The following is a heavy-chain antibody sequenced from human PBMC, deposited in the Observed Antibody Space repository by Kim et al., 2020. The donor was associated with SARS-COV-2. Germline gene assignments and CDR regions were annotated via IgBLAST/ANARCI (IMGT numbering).Heavy chain of an antibody. V-gene: IGHV1-3*01. CDR2: INAGNGNT. CDR1: GYTFTSYA. CDR3: AREETDYLGYYYYMDV. D-gene: IGHD2-21*01. Sequence: ASVKVSCKASGYTFTSYAMHWVRQPPGQRLEWMGWINAGNGNTKYSQKFQGRVTITRDTSASTAYMELSSLRSEDTAVYYCAREETDYLGYYYYMDVWGKGTTVTVSS. J-gene: IGHJ6*03.